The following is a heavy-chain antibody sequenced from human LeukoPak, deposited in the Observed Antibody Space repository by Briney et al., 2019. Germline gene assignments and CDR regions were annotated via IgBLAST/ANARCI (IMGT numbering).Heavy chain of an antibody. CDR1: GFTFSSYW. Sequence: GGSLRLSCAASGFTFSSYWMSWVRQAPGKGLEWVANIKQDGSEKYYVDSVRGRFTISRDNDKTSLYLQMNSLRAEDTAVYYCARVSGSYRASCFQHWGQGTLVIVSS. J-gene: IGHJ1*01. V-gene: IGHV3-7*01. D-gene: IGHD1-26*01. CDR3: ARVSGSYRASCFQH. CDR2: IKQDGSEK.